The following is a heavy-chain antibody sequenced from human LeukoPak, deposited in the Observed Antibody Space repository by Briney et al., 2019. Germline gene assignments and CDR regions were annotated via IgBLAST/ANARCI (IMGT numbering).Heavy chain of an antibody. CDR3: AKHVGYCSSSTCHFDY. D-gene: IGHD2-2*01. Sequence: GGSLRLSCAASGFTFSSCAMSWVRQAPGKGLEWVSAIGGSGVGTFYADSVKGRFTISRDNSKNTLYLQMISPRAEDTAVYYCAKHVGYCSSSTCHFDYWGQGTLVTVSS. CDR2: IGGSGVGT. CDR1: GFTFSSCA. V-gene: IGHV3-23*01. J-gene: IGHJ4*02.